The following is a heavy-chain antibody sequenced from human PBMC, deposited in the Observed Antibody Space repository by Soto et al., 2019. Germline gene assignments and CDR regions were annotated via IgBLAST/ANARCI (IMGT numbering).Heavy chain of an antibody. V-gene: IGHV3-53*01. CDR3: AGVFGDFAFDAFDI. J-gene: IGHJ3*02. D-gene: IGHD4-17*01. CDR2: IYSAGNT. Sequence: GSLRCSCAAFAFTVSTNFMSWVRQGPGKGLEWVSFIYSAGNTYYADSVKGRFTISRDNSKNTLYLQMNSLRAEDTAVYYCAGVFGDFAFDAFDIWGQGTMVTVSS. CDR1: AFTVSTNF.